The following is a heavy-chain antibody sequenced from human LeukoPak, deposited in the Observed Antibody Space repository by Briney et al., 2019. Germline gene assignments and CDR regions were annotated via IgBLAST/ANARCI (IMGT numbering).Heavy chain of an antibody. CDR3: ARSEHSSSSFDY. CDR2: ISGSGGSI. Sequence: GGSLRLPCAASGFTFSSYAMSWVRQAPGKGLEWVSAISGSGGSIYYADSVKGRFTISRDNARNSLYLQMNSLRAEDTAIYYCARSEHSSSSFDYWGQGTLVTVSS. CDR1: GFTFSSYA. D-gene: IGHD6-6*01. J-gene: IGHJ4*02. V-gene: IGHV3-23*01.